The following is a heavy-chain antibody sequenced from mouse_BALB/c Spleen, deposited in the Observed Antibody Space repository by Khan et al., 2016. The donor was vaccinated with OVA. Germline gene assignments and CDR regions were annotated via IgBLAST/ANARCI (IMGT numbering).Heavy chain of an antibody. J-gene: IGHJ3*01. V-gene: IGHV1-7*01. CDR3: ANHGSSSAWFAY. CDR1: GYTFINYW. D-gene: IGHD1-1*01. CDR2: INPSTGYT. Sequence: QVQLQQSGAELAKPGASVKMSCKASGYTFINYWILWVKQRPGQGLEWIGYINPSTGYTEYNQKFKDKATLTADKSSSTAYIQLSSLTSEDTAVYYCANHGSSSAWFAYWGQGTLVTVSA.